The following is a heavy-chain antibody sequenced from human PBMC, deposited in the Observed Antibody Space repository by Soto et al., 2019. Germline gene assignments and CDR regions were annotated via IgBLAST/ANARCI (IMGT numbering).Heavy chain of an antibody. CDR3: ARSQGGSSSLDIYYYYYYGMDV. V-gene: IGHV1-69*13. CDR1: GGTFSTYA. J-gene: IGHJ6*02. Sequence: GASVKVSCKAPGGTFSTYAISWVRQAPGQGLEWMGGVIPIFGTPKYAQKFQGRVTITADESTSTGYMELRSLRSEDTAVYYCARSQGGSSSLDIYYYYYYGMDVWGQGTMVTVSS. CDR2: VIPIFGTP. D-gene: IGHD2-15*01.